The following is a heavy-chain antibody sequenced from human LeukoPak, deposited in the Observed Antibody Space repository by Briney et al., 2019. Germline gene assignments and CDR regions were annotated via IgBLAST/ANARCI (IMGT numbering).Heavy chain of an antibody. D-gene: IGHD6-6*01. V-gene: IGHV4-39*01. J-gene: IGHJ5*02. CDR1: GGSISRTTYY. Sequence: SETLSLTCTVSGGSISRTTYYWGWIRQPPGKGLEWIGSIYYSGSTYYNPSLKSRVTTFVDMSKNQFSLKLGSVTAADTAVYYCARHETTAARPNWFDPWGQGTLVTVSS. CDR3: ARHETTAARPNWFDP. CDR2: IYYSGST.